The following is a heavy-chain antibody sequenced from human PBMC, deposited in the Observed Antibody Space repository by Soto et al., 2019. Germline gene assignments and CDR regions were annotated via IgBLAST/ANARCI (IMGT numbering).Heavy chain of an antibody. CDR2: IIWNSAYI. J-gene: IGHJ4*01. D-gene: IGHD1-1*01. CDR1: GFIFDDFA. CDR3: VKDSTVSGVRQGMDY. V-gene: IGHV3-9*01. Sequence: EVQLVESGGGLVQPGGSLRLPCAASGFIFDDFAMHWVRQAPGKGLEWVAGIIWNSAYIVYGDSVKGRFTVSRDNAKKSLYLQMNSLRPEDSATYYCVKDSTVSGVRQGMDYWGRGTLVTVSS.